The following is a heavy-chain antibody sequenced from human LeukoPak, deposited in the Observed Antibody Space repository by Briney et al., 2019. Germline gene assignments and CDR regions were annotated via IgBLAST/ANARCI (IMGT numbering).Heavy chain of an antibody. J-gene: IGHJ3*02. Sequence: SETLSLTCTVSGGSISSGDYYWSWIRQPPGKGLEWIGYIYYSGSTYYNPSLKSRVTISVDTSKNQFSLKLSSVTAADTAVYYCAREGTKYAFDIWGQGTMVTVSS. CDR3: AREGTKYAFDI. CDR2: IYYSGST. CDR1: GGSISSGDYY. V-gene: IGHV4-30-4*01. D-gene: IGHD1-1*01.